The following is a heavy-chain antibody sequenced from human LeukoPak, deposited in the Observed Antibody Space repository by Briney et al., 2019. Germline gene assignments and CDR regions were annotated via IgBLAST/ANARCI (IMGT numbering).Heavy chain of an antibody. D-gene: IGHD2-15*01. CDR3: ARQPNIVVVDNWFDP. CDR2: IYYGGSA. Sequence: SETLSLTCTVSGGSITSSGFYWGWIRQPPGKGREWIGNIYYGGSAYYNPSLKSRVTISVDTSKNQFSLKLSSVTAADTAVYYCARQPNIVVVDNWFDPWGQGTLVAVSS. CDR1: GGSITSSGFY. V-gene: IGHV4-39*07. J-gene: IGHJ5*02.